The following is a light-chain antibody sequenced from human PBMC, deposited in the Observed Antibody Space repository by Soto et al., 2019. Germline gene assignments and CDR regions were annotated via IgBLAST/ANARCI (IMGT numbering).Light chain of an antibody. Sequence: QSALTQPPSASGSPGQSVTISCTGTKNDIGVYDFVSWYQHHPGKAPRLIIYEVVKRPSGVPDRFSGSKSGNTASLTVSGLQAADEADYFCKSYAFCNTHVFGSGTKVTVL. J-gene: IGLJ1*01. CDR1: KNDIGVYDF. CDR3: KSYAFCNTHV. V-gene: IGLV2-8*01. CDR2: EVV.